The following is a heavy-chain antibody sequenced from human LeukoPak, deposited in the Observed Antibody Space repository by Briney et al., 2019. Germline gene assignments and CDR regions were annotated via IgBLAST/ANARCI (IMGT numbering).Heavy chain of an antibody. D-gene: IGHD5-18*01. CDR3: ARHLGFGFSDY. V-gene: IGHV4-4*09. CDR2: IYTSGST. Sequence: KPSETLSLTCTVSGGSISSYYWSWIRQSPGKGLEWIGYIYTSGSTNYNPSLKSRVTISVDTSKNQFSLKLSSVTAADTAVYYCARHLGFGFSDYWGQGTLVTVSS. CDR1: GGSISSYY. J-gene: IGHJ4*02.